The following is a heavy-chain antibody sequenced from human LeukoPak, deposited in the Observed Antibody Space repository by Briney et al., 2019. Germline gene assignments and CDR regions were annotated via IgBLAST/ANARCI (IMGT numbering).Heavy chain of an antibody. D-gene: IGHD3-3*01. CDR3: ARLRYNDFWSGHWKYYYYMDV. V-gene: IGHV3-30*03. CDR1: GFTFSSYG. J-gene: IGHJ6*03. CDR2: ISYDGSNK. Sequence: GRSLRLSCAASGFTFSSYGMHWVRQAPGKGLEWVAVISYDGSNKYYADSVKGRFTISRDNSKNTLYLQMNSLRAEDTAVYYCARLRYNDFWSGHWKYYYYMDVWGKGTTVTVSS.